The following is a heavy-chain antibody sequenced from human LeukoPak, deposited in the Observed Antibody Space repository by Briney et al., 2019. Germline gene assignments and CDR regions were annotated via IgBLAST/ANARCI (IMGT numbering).Heavy chain of an antibody. J-gene: IGHJ4*02. CDR3: AKATGTFYYFDY. D-gene: IGHD1-1*01. CDR2: IKQDGSEK. CDR1: GFTFSSYW. V-gene: IGHV3-7*03. Sequence: GGSLRLSCAASGFTFSSYWMSWVRQAPGKGLEWVGKIKQDGSEKYFVDSVKGRFTISRDNAKNTLYLQMNSLRAEDTAVYYCAKATGTFYYFDYWGQGTLVTVSS.